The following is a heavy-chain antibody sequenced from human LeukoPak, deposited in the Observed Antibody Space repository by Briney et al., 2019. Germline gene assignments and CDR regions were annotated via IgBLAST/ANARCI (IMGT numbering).Heavy chain of an antibody. CDR3: ARVGGYDYTIYGDY. CDR1: GGSFNAYA. V-gene: IGHV1-18*01. Sequence: ASVKVSCKASGGSFNAYAISWVRQAPGQGLEWMGWISAYNGNTNYAQKLQGRVTMTTDTSTSTAYMELRSLRSDDTAVYYCARVGGYDYTIYGDYWGQGTLVTVSS. D-gene: IGHD5-12*01. CDR2: ISAYNGNT. J-gene: IGHJ4*02.